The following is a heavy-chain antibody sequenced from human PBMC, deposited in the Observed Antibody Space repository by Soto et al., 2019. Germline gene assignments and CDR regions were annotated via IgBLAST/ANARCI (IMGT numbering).Heavy chain of an antibody. J-gene: IGHJ4*02. CDR3: ARYYDYYDSSGYYPGFDY. Sequence: EVQLVESGGGLVKPGGSLRLSCAASGFTFSSYSMNWVRQAPGKGLEWVSSISSSSSYIYYADSVKGRFTISRDNDKNALYLQMNSLRAEDTAVYYCARYYDYYDSSGYYPGFDYWGQGTLVTVSS. V-gene: IGHV3-21*01. CDR1: GFTFSSYS. CDR2: ISSSSSYI. D-gene: IGHD3-22*01.